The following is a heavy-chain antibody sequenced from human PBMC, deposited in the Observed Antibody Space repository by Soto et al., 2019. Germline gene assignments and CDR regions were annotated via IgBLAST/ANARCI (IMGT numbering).Heavy chain of an antibody. CDR3: ARVSIADDAFDI. J-gene: IGHJ3*02. CDR1: GGSVSSAASF. Sequence: PSETLSLTCSVSGGSVSSAASFWSWIRQPPGKGLEWIGYIYYSGTTNYNPTLKSRVLISVDRSKNHFSLKVTSVTAADTAVYYCARVSIADDAFDIWGQGTLVTVSS. D-gene: IGHD6-6*01. V-gene: IGHV4-61*03. CDR2: IYYSGTT.